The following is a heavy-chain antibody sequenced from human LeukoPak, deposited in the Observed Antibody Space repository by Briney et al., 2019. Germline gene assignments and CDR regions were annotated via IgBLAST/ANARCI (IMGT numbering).Heavy chain of an antibody. CDR3: ARVGYDSSGYFDY. CDR2: VYYSGST. Sequence: SETLSLTCTVSGGSISTFYWSWLRQPPGKQLEWLGYVYYSGSTNYNPSFKTRVTISVDTSKNQFSLKLSSVTPADTAVYYCARVGYDSSGYFDYWGQGTLVTVSS. J-gene: IGHJ4*02. CDR1: GGSISTFY. D-gene: IGHD3-22*01. V-gene: IGHV4-59*01.